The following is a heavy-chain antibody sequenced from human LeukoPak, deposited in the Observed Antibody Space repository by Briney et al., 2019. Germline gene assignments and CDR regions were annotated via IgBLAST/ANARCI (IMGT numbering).Heavy chain of an antibody. D-gene: IGHD6-19*01. CDR3: ASYPRYSSSPPFDY. CDR1: GYTLTAYY. Sequence: ASVKVSCKASGYTLTAYYIYWVRRAPGQGLEWMGRINPNSGGTDYAQNFQGRVTMTRDTSISTAYMELSSLTSDDTAMYYCASYPRYSSSPPFDYWGQGTLVTVSS. V-gene: IGHV1-2*06. CDR2: INPNSGGT. J-gene: IGHJ4*02.